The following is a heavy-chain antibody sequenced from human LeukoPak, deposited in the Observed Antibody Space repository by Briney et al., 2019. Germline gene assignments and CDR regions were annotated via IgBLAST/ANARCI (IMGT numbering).Heavy chain of an antibody. CDR2: ISTSGSYV. V-gene: IGHV3-21*01. CDR3: ARDYYYDSSGYYAKGGFDY. Sequence: GGSLRLSCAASGFTFSSYSVNWVRQAPGKGLEWVSSISTSGSYVYYADSLKGRFTISRDNAKNSLYLQMSSLRAEDTAVYYCARDYYYDSSGYYAKGGFDYWGQGTLVTVSS. J-gene: IGHJ4*02. D-gene: IGHD3-22*01. CDR1: GFTFSSYS.